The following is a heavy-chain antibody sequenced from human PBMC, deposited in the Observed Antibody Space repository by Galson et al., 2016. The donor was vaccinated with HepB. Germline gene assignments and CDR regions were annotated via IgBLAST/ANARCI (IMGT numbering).Heavy chain of an antibody. CDR2: VFYTGSA. V-gene: IGHV4-61*01. D-gene: IGHD2-15*01. J-gene: IGHJ6*02. CDR3: AGYCSGAGYTGALDI. Sequence: ETLSLTCTVSGGSLSRGSYYWSWIRQPPGKGLEWIGYVFYTGSASYNPSLKSRVTISVDPSKNQLSLDLRSVTAADTAVYFCAGYCSGAGYTGALDIWGQGTTVTV. CDR1: GGSLSRGSYY.